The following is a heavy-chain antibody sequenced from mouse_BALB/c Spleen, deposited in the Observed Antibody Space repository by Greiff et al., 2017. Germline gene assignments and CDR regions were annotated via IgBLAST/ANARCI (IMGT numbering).Heavy chain of an antibody. J-gene: IGHJ2*01. CDR3: ASDYDGGDFDD. Sequence: EVQLQQSGAELVKPGASVKLSCTASGFNIKDTYMHWVKQRPEQGLEWIGRIDPANGNTKYDPKFQGKATITADTSSNTAYLQLSSLTSEDTAVYYCASDYDGGDFDDGGQGTTLTVSS. CDR1: GFNIKDTY. CDR2: IDPANGNT. V-gene: IGHV14-3*02. D-gene: IGHD2-4*01.